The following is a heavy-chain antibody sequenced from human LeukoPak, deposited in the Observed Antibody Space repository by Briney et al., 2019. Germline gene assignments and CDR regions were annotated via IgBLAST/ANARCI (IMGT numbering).Heavy chain of an antibody. V-gene: IGHV1-18*01. CDR2: ISAYNGNT. CDR1: GYTFTSYG. CDR3: AREVLRFLEWFPLDY. J-gene: IGHJ4*02. Sequence: ASVKLSCKASGYTFTSYGISWVRQAPGQGLEWMGWISAYNGNTNYAQKLQGRVTMTTDTSTSTAYMELRSLRSDDTAVYYCAREVLRFLEWFPLDYWGQGTLVTVSS. D-gene: IGHD3-3*01.